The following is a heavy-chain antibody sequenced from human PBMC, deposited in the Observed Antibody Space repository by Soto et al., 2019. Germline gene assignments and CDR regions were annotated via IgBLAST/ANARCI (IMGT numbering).Heavy chain of an antibody. CDR3: ARDEWYGGNSGLGAFDI. D-gene: IGHD2-21*02. V-gene: IGHV1-69*13. Sequence: ASVKVSCKASGGTFSSYAISWVRQAPGQGLEWMGGIIPIFGTANYAQKFQGRVTITADESTSTAYMELSSLRSEDTAVYYCARDEWYGGNSGLGAFDIWGQGTMVTVSS. CDR2: IIPIFGTA. J-gene: IGHJ3*02. CDR1: GGTFSSYA.